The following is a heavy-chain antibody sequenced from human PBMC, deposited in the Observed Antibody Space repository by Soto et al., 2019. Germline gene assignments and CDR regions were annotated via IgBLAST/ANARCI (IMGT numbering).Heavy chain of an antibody. V-gene: IGHV3-33*01. Sequence: GGSLRLSCAASGFTFSSYGMHWVRQAPGKGLEWVAVIWYDGSNKYYADSVKGRFTISRDNSKNTLYLQMNSLRAEDTAVYYCARDNDILTGYFAFDIWGQGTMVTVSS. CDR1: GFTFSSYG. CDR2: IWYDGSNK. CDR3: ARDNDILTGYFAFDI. D-gene: IGHD3-9*01. J-gene: IGHJ3*02.